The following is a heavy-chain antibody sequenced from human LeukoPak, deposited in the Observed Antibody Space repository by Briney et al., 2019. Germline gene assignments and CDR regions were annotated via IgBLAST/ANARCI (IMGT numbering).Heavy chain of an antibody. Sequence: GGSLRLSCAASGFTFSSYAMSWVRQAPGKGLEWVSAISGSGGSTYYADSVKGRFTISRDNSKNTLYLQMNSLRSEDTAVYYCASKQDIVVVPAAGIYYYYMDVWGKGTTVTVSS. CDR3: ASKQDIVVVPAAGIYYYYMDV. CDR2: ISGSGGST. V-gene: IGHV3-23*01. CDR1: GFTFSSYA. J-gene: IGHJ6*03. D-gene: IGHD2-2*01.